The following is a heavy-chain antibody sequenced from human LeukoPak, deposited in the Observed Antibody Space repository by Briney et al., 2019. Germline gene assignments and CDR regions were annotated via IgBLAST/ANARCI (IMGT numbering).Heavy chain of an antibody. V-gene: IGHV4-38-2*02. CDR2: IYHSGTT. J-gene: IGHJ4*02. D-gene: IGHD3-22*01. Sequence: SETLSLTCSVSNSSISSDYYWGWIRQSPGKGLEWIGSIYHSGTTHYYPSLKNRVSMSIDTSRNQFSLQLNSVAAADPAVYYCARALYYYETSGYTFDSWGQGTLVTVSS. CDR3: ARALYYYETSGYTFDS. CDR1: NSSISSDYY.